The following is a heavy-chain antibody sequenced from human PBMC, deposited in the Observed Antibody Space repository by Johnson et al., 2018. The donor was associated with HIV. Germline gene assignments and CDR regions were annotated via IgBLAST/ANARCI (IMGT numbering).Heavy chain of an antibody. J-gene: IGHJ3*01. D-gene: IGHD2-21*02. V-gene: IGHV3-30-3*01. Sequence: VQLVESGGGVVQPGRSLRLYCAASGFTFSSYAMHWVRQAPGKGLEWVAVISYDGSNKYYADSVKGRFTISRDNSKNTLYLQMNSLGAEDTAVYYCARDPEEYCVGDCYLWGQGTMVTVSS. CDR2: ISYDGSNK. CDR3: ARDPEEYCVGDCYL. CDR1: GFTFSSYA.